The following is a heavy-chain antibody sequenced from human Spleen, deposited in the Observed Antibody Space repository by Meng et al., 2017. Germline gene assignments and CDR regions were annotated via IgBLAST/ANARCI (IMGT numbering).Heavy chain of an antibody. D-gene: IGHD3-22*01. CDR3: ARVDTSGYFEH. CDR2: IKQDGNEI. J-gene: IGHJ4*02. Sequence: GGSLRLSCAASGFTFRSYWMTWVRQAPGKGLEWVASIKQDGNEIHYVDSVKGRFTISRDNAENSLFLQMNSLRADDTAVYYCARVDTSGYFEHWGQGTLVTVSS. CDR1: GFTFRSYW. V-gene: IGHV3-7*01.